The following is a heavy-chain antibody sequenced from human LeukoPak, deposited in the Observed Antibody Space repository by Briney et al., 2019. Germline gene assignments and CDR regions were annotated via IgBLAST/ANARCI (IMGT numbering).Heavy chain of an antibody. D-gene: IGHD2-15*01. CDR3: ARSPIGVAATLHWYFDL. Sequence: PSQTLSLTCTVSGGSITSGGYYWSWIRQHPGKGLEWIGYISYSGSTYYNPSLESRIAISIDPSKSQFSLKLTSVTAADTAVYYCARSPIGVAATLHWYFDLWGRGTLITVSS. J-gene: IGHJ2*01. V-gene: IGHV4-31*03. CDR1: GGSITSGGYY. CDR2: ISYSGST.